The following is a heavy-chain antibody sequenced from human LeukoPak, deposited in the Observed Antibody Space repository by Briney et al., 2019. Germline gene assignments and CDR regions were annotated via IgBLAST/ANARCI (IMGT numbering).Heavy chain of an antibody. V-gene: IGHV1-18*01. CDR1: GYTFTSYG. Sequence: ASVKVSCKASGYTFTSYGISWVRQAPGQGLEWMGWISAYNGNTNYAQKLQGRVTMTTDTSTSTAYMELRSLRSDDTAVYYCARESTLRYFDWLVGGDYWGQGTLVTVSS. CDR2: ISAYNGNT. CDR3: ARESTLRYFDWLVGGDY. D-gene: IGHD3-9*01. J-gene: IGHJ4*02.